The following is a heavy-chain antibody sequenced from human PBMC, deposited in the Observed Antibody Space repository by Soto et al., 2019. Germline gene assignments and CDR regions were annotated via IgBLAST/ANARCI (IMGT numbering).Heavy chain of an antibody. CDR3: ARDLAAVPRAFDY. J-gene: IGHJ4*02. CDR1: GGSISSYF. V-gene: IGHV4-59*01. D-gene: IGHD6-13*01. CDR2: VYYTGTT. Sequence: QVQLQESGPGLLKPSETLSLTCTVSGGSISSYFYIWVRQPPGKGLEWIGSVYYTGTTDYNPSLKSRVTISVDTSKTQFPLNLRSVTAADTVVYYCARDLAAVPRAFDYWGRGTLVTVSS.